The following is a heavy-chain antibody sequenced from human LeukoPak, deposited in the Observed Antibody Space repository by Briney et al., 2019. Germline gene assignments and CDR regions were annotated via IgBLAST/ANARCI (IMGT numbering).Heavy chain of an antibody. CDR3: ARNIGFGVYYYYMDV. V-gene: IGHV3-23*01. J-gene: IGHJ6*03. Sequence: GGSLRLSCAASGFTFNSYAMSWVRQAPGKGLEWVSAISGSGGSTYYADSVKGRFTISRDNAKNSLYLQMNSLRAEDTAVYYCARNIGFGVYYYYMDVWGKGTTVTVSS. CDR1: GFTFNSYA. CDR2: ISGSGGST. D-gene: IGHD3-10*01.